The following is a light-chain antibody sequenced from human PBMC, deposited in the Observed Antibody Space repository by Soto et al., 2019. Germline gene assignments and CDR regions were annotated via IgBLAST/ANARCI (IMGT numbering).Light chain of an antibody. Sequence: EIVLTQSPATLSLSPGERATLSCWASQSVSNSLAWYKQRPGQSPRLLIFDVSTRATGIPARFGGSGSGTDFTLTISSLETEDFAVYYCQQRTNGPLTFGGGTKVEI. J-gene: IGKJ4*01. V-gene: IGKV3-11*01. CDR2: DVS. CDR1: QSVSNS. CDR3: QQRTNGPLT.